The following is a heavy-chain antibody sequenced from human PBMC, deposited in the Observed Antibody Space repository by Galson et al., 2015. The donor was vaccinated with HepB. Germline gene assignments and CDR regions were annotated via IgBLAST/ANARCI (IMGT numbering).Heavy chain of an antibody. Sequence: SLRLSCAASGFTFGDYAMSWVRQAPGKGLELVPGISSNGVNSYSADSVKGRFIISRDNSKNTLYLRMNNLRAGDTAAYYCVTGLRLVGASWGQGTLVTVSS. V-gene: IGHV3-23*01. CDR2: ISSNGVNS. D-gene: IGHD1-26*01. J-gene: IGHJ5*02. CDR3: VTGLRLVGAS. CDR1: GFTFGDYA.